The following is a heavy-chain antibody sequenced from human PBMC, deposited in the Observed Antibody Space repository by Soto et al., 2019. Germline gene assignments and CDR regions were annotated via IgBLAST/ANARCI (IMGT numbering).Heavy chain of an antibody. D-gene: IGHD6-19*01. CDR1: GFTFSSYA. CDR2: ISGSGGST. V-gene: IGHV3-23*01. Sequence: GGSLRLSCAASGFTFSSYAMSWVRQDPGKGLEWVSAISGSGGSTYYADSVKGRFTISRDNSKNTLYLQMNSLRAEDTAVYYCAKDSGDSSGWLDAFDIWGQGTMVTVSS. J-gene: IGHJ3*02. CDR3: AKDSGDSSGWLDAFDI.